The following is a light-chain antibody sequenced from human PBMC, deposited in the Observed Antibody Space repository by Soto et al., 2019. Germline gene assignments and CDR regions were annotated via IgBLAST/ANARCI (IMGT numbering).Light chain of an antibody. V-gene: IGKV3-20*01. CDR3: QQFGTSAT. J-gene: IGKJ1*01. Sequence: EVVLTQSPDTLSLSPGERATLSCRASQSVSSTFLAWYQQRPGQAPRLLIYGASSRATGILDRFSGSGSGTDFTLTITRLEPEDFALYYCQQFGTSATFGQGTKVDIK. CDR1: QSVSSTF. CDR2: GAS.